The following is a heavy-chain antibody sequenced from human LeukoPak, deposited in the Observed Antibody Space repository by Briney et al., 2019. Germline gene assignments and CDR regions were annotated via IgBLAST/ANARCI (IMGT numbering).Heavy chain of an antibody. J-gene: IGHJ4*02. CDR2: ISGSGGST. CDR3: AKDPGGITMIVVAVYLDY. V-gene: IGHV3-23*01. Sequence: PGGSLRLSCAASGFTFSSYAMSWVRQAPGKGLEWVSAISGSGGSTYYADSVKGRFTISRDNSKNTLYLQMNSLRAEDTAVYYCAKDPGGITMIVVAVYLDYWGQGTLVTVSS. D-gene: IGHD3-22*01. CDR1: GFTFSSYA.